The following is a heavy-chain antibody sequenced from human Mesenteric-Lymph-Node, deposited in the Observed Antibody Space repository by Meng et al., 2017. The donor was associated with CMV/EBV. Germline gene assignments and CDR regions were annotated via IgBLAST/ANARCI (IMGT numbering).Heavy chain of an antibody. Sequence: SETLSLTCTVSGGSISSSSYYWGWIRQPPGKGLEWIGSICYSGSTYYNPSLKSRVTISIDRSKNQFSLKLSSVTAADTAVYYCTTTDPTYGGNYYFDNWGQGTLVTVSS. V-gene: IGHV4-39*07. CDR1: GGSISSSSYY. CDR3: TTTDPTYGGNYYFDN. D-gene: IGHD4-23*01. J-gene: IGHJ4*02. CDR2: ICYSGST.